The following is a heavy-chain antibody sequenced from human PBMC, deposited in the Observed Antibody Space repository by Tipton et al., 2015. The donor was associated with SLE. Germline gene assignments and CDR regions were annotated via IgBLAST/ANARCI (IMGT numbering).Heavy chain of an antibody. CDR2: IYTSGST. D-gene: IGHD2-21*02. Sequence: TLSLTCTVSGGSISSYYWSWFRQPAGKGLEWIGRIYTSGSTNYNPSLKSRVTISVDTSKNRFSLKLSSVTAADTAVYYCARDNLAVTGNFDYWGQGTLVTVSS. J-gene: IGHJ4*02. CDR1: GGSISSYY. CDR3: ARDNLAVTGNFDY. V-gene: IGHV4-4*07.